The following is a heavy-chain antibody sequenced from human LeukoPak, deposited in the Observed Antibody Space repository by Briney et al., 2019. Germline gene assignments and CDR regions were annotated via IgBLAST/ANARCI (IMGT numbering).Heavy chain of an antibody. CDR1: GFTFSNFW. D-gene: IGHD2-21*02. CDR3: VREDTPATANY. J-gene: IGHJ4*02. Sequence: PGGSLRLSCTASGFTFSNFWMGWVRQAPGKGLEWVSAISGGGDITYYADSVKGRFTISRDNSKDTLFLQMHSLRPGDTAVYYCVREDTPATANYWGQGTLVTISS. CDR2: ISGGGDIT. V-gene: IGHV3-23*01.